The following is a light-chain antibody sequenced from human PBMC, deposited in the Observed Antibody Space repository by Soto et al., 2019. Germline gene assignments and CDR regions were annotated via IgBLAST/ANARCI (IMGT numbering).Light chain of an antibody. Sequence: VLAQSPGPLSLSAGESATLSCRAGQSVSSSFLAWYQQKAGQAPGLLIYGASRRATGIPDRFSGSGSGTDFTLTISRLEPVDFAVYDCHQYVSSPWAFGQGTMVDIK. CDR3: HQYVSSPWA. CDR1: QSVSSSF. J-gene: IGKJ1*01. CDR2: GAS. V-gene: IGKV3-20*01.